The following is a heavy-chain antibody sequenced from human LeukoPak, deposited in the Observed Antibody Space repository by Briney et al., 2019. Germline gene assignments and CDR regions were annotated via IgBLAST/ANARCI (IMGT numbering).Heavy chain of an antibody. J-gene: IGHJ4*02. Sequence: PRGSLRLSCAASGVTFSSYSMNWVRQAPGQGREWVSAISSSSSYISYADSAKGPFTISRDNAKNSLYLQMNSLKTEDTAVYYCTREGPNDYDILTGYSFDYWGQGTLVTVSS. CDR3: TREGPNDYDILTGYSFDY. D-gene: IGHD3-9*01. CDR2: ISSSSSYI. V-gene: IGHV3-21*03. CDR1: GVTFSSYS.